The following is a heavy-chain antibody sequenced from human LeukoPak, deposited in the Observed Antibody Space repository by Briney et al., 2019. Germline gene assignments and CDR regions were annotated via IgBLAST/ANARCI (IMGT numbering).Heavy chain of an antibody. D-gene: IGHD4-17*01. Sequence: PSETLSLTCTVSGGSINNYYWSWIRPPPGKGLEWIGYIYYRGSTNYNPSLKSRVTFSVDTSKNQFSLKLNSVTAADTAVYYCARGGDYGDLRYFDYWGQGTLVTVSS. V-gene: IGHV4-59*01. CDR2: IYYRGST. CDR1: GGSINNYY. CDR3: ARGGDYGDLRYFDY. J-gene: IGHJ4*02.